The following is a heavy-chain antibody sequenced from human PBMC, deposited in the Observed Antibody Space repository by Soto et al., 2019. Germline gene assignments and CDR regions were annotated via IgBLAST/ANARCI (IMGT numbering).Heavy chain of an antibody. Sequence: QLLLQKSGPGLVKPSETLSLTCTVSGGSILDSTYYWAWIRQSPGKGLEWIGTIFYSGGTFYTPSLKSRVTMSVDTSNNQFSLKLSSVTAADTAVYYCARQASGYYYGWFDPWGQGTLVTVSS. CDR3: ARQASGYYYGWFDP. D-gene: IGHD3-22*01. CDR1: GGSILDSTYY. J-gene: IGHJ5*02. V-gene: IGHV4-39*01. CDR2: IFYSGGT.